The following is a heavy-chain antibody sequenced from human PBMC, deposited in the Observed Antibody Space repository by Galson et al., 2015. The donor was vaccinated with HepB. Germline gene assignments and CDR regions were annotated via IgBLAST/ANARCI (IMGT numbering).Heavy chain of an antibody. CDR1: GGTFSSYT. D-gene: IGHD3-3*01. V-gene: IGHV1-46*01. CDR3: ARRFLEWLGPFDY. CDR2: INPSGGST. J-gene: IGHJ4*02. Sequence: SVKVSCKASGGTFSSYTISWVRQAPGQGLEWMGIINPSGGSTSYAQKFQGRVTMTRDTSTSTVYMELSSLRSEDTAVYYCARRFLEWLGPFDYWGQGTLVTVSS.